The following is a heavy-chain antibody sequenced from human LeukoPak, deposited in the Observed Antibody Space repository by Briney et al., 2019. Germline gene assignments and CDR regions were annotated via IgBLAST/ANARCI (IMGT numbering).Heavy chain of an antibody. D-gene: IGHD1-26*01. Sequence: RSGGSLRLSCVASGFTFDDHDMSWVRQAPGKGLEWVSNINWNGGSTGYADSVKGRFTISRDNAKNSLYLQMNSLRAEDTAFYYCARGKMVGATARGGLDYWGQGTLVTVS. CDR2: INWNGGST. J-gene: IGHJ4*02. CDR3: ARGKMVGATARGGLDY. CDR1: GFTFDDHD. V-gene: IGHV3-20*04.